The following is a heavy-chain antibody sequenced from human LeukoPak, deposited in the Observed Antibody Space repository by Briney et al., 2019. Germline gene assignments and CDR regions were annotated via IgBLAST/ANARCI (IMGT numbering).Heavy chain of an antibody. V-gene: IGHV4-34*01. CDR2: INHSGST. D-gene: IGHD3-10*01. CDR3: ARGDRGYFDY. CDR1: GGSFSGYY. Sequence: PSETLSLTCAVYGGSFSGYYWSWIRQPPGKGLEWIGEINHSGSTNYNPSLKSRVTISVDTSKNQFSLKLSSVTAADTAVYYCARGDRGYFDYWGQGTLVTVSS. J-gene: IGHJ4*02.